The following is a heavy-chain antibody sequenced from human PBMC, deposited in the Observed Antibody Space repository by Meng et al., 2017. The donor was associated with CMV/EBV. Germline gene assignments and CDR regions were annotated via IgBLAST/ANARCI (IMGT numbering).Heavy chain of an antibody. V-gene: IGHV3-30*02. CDR3: AKDHVVVIAFPPNWFDP. D-gene: IGHD2-21*01. CDR1: GFTFSSYG. CDR2: IRYDGSNK. J-gene: IGHJ5*02. Sequence: GGSLRLSCAASGFTFSSYGMHWVRQAPGKGLEWVAFIRYDGSNKYYADSVKGRFTISRDNSKNPLYLQMNSLRAEDTAVYYCAKDHVVVIAFPPNWFDPWGQGTLVTVSS.